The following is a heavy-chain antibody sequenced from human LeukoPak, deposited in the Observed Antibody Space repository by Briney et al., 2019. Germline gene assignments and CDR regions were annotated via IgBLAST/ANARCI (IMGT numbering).Heavy chain of an antibody. Sequence: PGASVKVSCKASGYTFTDCYVHWVRQAPGQGLEWMGWISAYNGNTNYAQKLQGRVTMTTDTSTSTAYMELRSLRSDDTAVYYCARGGAAMNYYYMDVWGKGTTVTVSS. V-gene: IGHV1-18*04. J-gene: IGHJ6*03. CDR2: ISAYNGNT. D-gene: IGHD2-2*01. CDR1: GYTFTDCY. CDR3: ARGGAAMNYYYMDV.